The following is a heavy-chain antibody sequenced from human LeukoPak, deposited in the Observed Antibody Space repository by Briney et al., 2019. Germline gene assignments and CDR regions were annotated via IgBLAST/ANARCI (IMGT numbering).Heavy chain of an antibody. CDR1: GGTFNNYA. Sequence: ASVKVSCKTSGGTFNNYAISWVRQAPGQGLEWMGRIIPILRIPDYAQNFQGRVTISADKSTSAAYMELSSLKSEVTAVYYCARSGGRSWYVSMYYWVQGTLVTVSS. CDR2: IIPILRIP. CDR3: ARSGGRSWYVSMYY. J-gene: IGHJ4*02. V-gene: IGHV1-69*04. D-gene: IGHD6-13*01.